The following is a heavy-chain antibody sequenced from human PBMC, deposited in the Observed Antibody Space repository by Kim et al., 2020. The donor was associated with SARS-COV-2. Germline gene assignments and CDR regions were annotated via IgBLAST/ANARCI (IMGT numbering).Heavy chain of an antibody. D-gene: IGHD3-10*01. CDR3: ARGPIPSMVRGAHFDY. J-gene: IGHJ4*02. V-gene: IGHV1-69*01. Sequence: KFQGRVTITADESTSTAYMELSSLRSEDTAVYYCARGPIPSMVRGAHFDYWGQGTLVTVSS.